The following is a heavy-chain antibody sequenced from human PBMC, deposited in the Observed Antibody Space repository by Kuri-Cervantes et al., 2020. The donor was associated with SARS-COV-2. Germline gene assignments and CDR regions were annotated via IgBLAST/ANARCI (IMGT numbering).Heavy chain of an antibody. CDR3: ARDVNIVVVPAYYYGMDV. CDR1: GFTFSSYS. J-gene: IGHJ6*02. Sequence: GGSLRLSCAASGFTFSSYSMNWVRQAPGKGLEGVSSISSSSSYIYYADSVKGRFTISRDNAKNSLYLQMNSLRAEDTAVYYCARDVNIVVVPAYYYGMDVWGQGTTVTVSS. D-gene: IGHD2-2*01. V-gene: IGHV3-21*01. CDR2: ISSSSSYI.